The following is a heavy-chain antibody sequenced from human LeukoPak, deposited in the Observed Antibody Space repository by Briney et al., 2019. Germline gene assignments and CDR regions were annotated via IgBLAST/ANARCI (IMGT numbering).Heavy chain of an antibody. D-gene: IGHD3-22*01. CDR3: ARRGVVIRVILVGFHKEAYYFDS. Sequence: PGGSLRLSCAGSGFTLSNYGMSWVRQAPGKGLEWVAGISASPGSTNYADSVKGHFTISRDNPQNTLYMQMHSLRADGTAVYFCARRGVVIRVILVGFHKEAYYFDSWGQGALVTVSS. CDR1: GFTLSNYG. CDR2: ISASPGST. J-gene: IGHJ4*02. V-gene: IGHV3-23*01.